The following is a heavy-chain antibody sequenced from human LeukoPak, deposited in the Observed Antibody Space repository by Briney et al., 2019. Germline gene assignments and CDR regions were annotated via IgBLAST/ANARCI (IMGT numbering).Heavy chain of an antibody. V-gene: IGHV1-69*05. CDR3: ARAGSSGLYYYYMDV. CDR2: IIPIFGTA. CDR1: GGTFSSYA. Sequence: SVKVSCKASGGTFSSYAISWVRQAPGQGLEWMGRIIPIFGTANYAQKFQGRVTITTDESTSTAYMELSSLRSEDTAVYYCARAGSSGLYYYYMDVWGKGTTATVSS. D-gene: IGHD3-22*01. J-gene: IGHJ6*03.